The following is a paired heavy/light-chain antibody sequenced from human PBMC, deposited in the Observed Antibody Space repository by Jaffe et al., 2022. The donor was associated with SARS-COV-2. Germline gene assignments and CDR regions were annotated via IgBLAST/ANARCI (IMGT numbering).Light chain of an antibody. V-gene: IGKV1-5*03. J-gene: IGKJ1*01. CDR2: KAS. Sequence: DIQMTQSPSTLSASVGDRVTITCRASQSISSWLAWYQQKPGKAPKLLIYKASSLESGVPSRFSGSGSGTEFTLTISSLQPDDFATYYCQQYNSLWTFGQGTKVEIK. CDR1: QSISSW. CDR3: QQYNSLWT.
Heavy chain of an antibody. D-gene: IGHD3-16*02. CDR1: GFTFSSYS. J-gene: IGHJ3*02. Sequence: EVQLVESGGGLVKPGGSLRLSCAASGFTFSSYSMNWVRQAPGKGLEWVSSISSSSSYIYYADSVKGRFTISRDNAKNSLYLQMNSLRAEDTAVYYCARESEANYDYVWGSYRVLDAFDIWGQGTMVTVSS. V-gene: IGHV3-21*01. CDR2: ISSSSSYI. CDR3: ARESEANYDYVWGSYRVLDAFDI.